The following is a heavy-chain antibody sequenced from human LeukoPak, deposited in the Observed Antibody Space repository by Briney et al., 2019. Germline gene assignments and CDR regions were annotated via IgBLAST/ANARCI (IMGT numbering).Heavy chain of an antibody. D-gene: IGHD3-22*01. J-gene: IGHJ4*02. CDR3: ARLETYDSTLDY. CDR2: IYYSGST. CDR1: GGSFSGYY. Sequence: SETLSLTCAVYGGSFSGYYWSWIRQPPGKGLEWIGNIYYSGSTYYNPSLKSRVTISVDTSKNRFSLWLSSVTAADTAVYYCARLETYDSTLDYWGQGTLVTVSS. V-gene: IGHV4-59*04.